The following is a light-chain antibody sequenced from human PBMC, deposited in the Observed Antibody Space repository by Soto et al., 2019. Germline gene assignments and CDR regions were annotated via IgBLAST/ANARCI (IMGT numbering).Light chain of an antibody. CDR2: DNN. V-gene: IGLV1-40*01. CDR1: SSNIGAGSD. Sequence: QSVLTQPPSVSGAPGQRVTISCTGSSSNIGAGSDVHWYQQFPGTAPKLLIYDNNNRPSGVPDRFSGSKSGTSASLAITGFQAEDEADYYCQSYDGSLKLFGGGTKLTVL. J-gene: IGLJ2*01. CDR3: QSYDGSLKL.